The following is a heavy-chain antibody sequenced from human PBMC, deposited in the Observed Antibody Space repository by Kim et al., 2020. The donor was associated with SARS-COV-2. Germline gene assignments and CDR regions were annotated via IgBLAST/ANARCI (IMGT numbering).Heavy chain of an antibody. D-gene: IGHD3-3*01. CDR2: IYYSGST. CDR3: ARVFPPLDFWSGYGFDY. J-gene: IGHJ4*02. CDR1: GGSISSGGYH. Sequence: SETLSLTCTVSGGSISSGGYHWSWIRQHPGKGLEWIGYIYYSGSTYYNPSLKSRATISVDTSKNQFSLKLSSVTAADTAVYYCARVFPPLDFWSGYGFDYWGQGTLVTVSS. V-gene: IGHV4-31*03.